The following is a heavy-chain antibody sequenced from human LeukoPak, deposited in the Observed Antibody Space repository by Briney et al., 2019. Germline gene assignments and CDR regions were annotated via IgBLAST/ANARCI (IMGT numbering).Heavy chain of an antibody. D-gene: IGHD2-15*01. Sequence: SETLSLTCAVHGGSFSGYYWSWIRQPPGKGLEWIVEINHSGSTNYNPSLKSRVTISVDTSKNQFSLKLSSVTAADTAVYYCARVTYCSGGSCYSFPDYWGQGTLVTVSS. V-gene: IGHV4-34*01. CDR2: INHSGST. J-gene: IGHJ4*02. CDR3: ARVTYCSGGSCYSFPDY. CDR1: GGSFSGYY.